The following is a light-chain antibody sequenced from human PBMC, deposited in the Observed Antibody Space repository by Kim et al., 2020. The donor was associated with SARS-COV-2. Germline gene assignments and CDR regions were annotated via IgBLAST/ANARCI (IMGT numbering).Light chain of an antibody. Sequence: GKTAPTSCPRSSGSIASNYVQWYQQRPGSAPTTVIYEDNQRPSGVPDRFSGSIDSSSNSASLTISGLKTEDEADYYCQSYDSSAWVFGGGTQLTVL. V-gene: IGLV6-57*03. CDR2: EDN. CDR1: SGSIASNY. CDR3: QSYDSSAWV. J-gene: IGLJ3*02.